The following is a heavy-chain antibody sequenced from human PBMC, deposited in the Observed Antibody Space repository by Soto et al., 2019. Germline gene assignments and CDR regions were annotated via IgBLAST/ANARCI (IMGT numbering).Heavy chain of an antibody. CDR2: IKQDGSDK. Sequence: EVQLVESGGGLVQPGGSLRLSCAASGFTFDTFWMTWVRQAPGKGLEWVAIIKQDGSDKRYADSVKGRFTISRDNTKNSLFLQLNRLSAEDTAMYFCAGGTGWVFNFWGQGTQVAVSS. V-gene: IGHV3-7*03. D-gene: IGHD6-19*01. J-gene: IGHJ4*02. CDR1: GFTFDTFW. CDR3: AGGTGWVFNF.